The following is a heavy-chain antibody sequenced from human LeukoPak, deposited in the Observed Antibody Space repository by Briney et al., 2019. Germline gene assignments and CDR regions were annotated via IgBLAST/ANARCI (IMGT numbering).Heavy chain of an antibody. CDR3: AREGGYSYGVAPLHFDY. J-gene: IGHJ4*02. Sequence: PSQTLSLTCTVSGGSISSGSYYWSWIRQPAGKGLEWIGRIDASGSINHNPTLKSRVTISVDRSKNQFSLRVSSVTGADTAVYYCAREGGYSYGVAPLHFDYWGQGTLVTVSS. V-gene: IGHV4-61*02. CDR2: IDASGSI. CDR1: GGSISSGSYY. D-gene: IGHD5-18*01.